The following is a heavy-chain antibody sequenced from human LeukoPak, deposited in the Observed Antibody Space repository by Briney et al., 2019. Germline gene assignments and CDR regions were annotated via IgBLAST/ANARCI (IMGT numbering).Heavy chain of an antibody. V-gene: IGHV4-59*01. J-gene: IGHJ6*02. CDR1: GGSISHYY. CDR3: AREDPQTTVPEGMDV. Sequence: SETLSLTCTVPGGSISHYYWSWIRQSPGKGLEWIGYIYYSGTTNYNPSLKSRVTISVDTSKNQFSLQLRSVTAADMAVYFCAREDPQTTVPEGMDVWGQGTTVIVSS. D-gene: IGHD4-17*01. CDR2: IYYSGTT.